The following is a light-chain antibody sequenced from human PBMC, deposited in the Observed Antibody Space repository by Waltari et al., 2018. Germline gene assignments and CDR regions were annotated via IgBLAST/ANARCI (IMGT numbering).Light chain of an antibody. J-gene: IGKJ1*01. CDR2: AAS. Sequence: AIQMTQSPSSLSASVGDRVTITCRASQGIRNDLGWYQHKPGKAPKLLIYAASSLQSGVPSRFSGSGSGTDFTLTIGSLQPGDFATYYCLQDYNYPRTFGQGTKVEIK. CDR1: QGIRND. V-gene: IGKV1-6*01. CDR3: LQDYNYPRT.